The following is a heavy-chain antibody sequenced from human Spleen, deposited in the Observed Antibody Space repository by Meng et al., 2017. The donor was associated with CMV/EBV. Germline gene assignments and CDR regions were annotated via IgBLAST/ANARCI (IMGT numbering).Heavy chain of an antibody. CDR3: AGLIVGNGGRGH. CDR2: TVYGGSL. D-gene: IGHD2/OR15-2a*01. V-gene: IGHV4-61*01. Sequence: TGSGGSVSSGKYPWNWIRQPPGKGLEWIGQTVYGGSLKYNPSLESRLSISIDTSKNQFSLNLNSVTAADTAVYYCAGLIVGNGGRGHWGQGTLVTVSS. J-gene: IGHJ4*02. CDR1: GGSVSSGKYP.